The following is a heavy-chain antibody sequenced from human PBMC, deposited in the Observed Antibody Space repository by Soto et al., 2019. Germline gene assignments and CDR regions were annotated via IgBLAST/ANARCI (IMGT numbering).Heavy chain of an antibody. CDR3: ASLDY. D-gene: IGHD3-10*01. Sequence: VQLVESGGGLIQPGGSLRLSCAASGFTVSNNHMTWVRQAAGKGLELVSFVHGGGSTSYADSVKGRFTISRDNSKNTLYLQMDSLYYCAGRLTTAASLDYWGRGTLVTVSS. CDR2: VHGGGST. V-gene: IGHV3-53*01. CDR1: GFTVSNNH. J-gene: IGHJ4*02.